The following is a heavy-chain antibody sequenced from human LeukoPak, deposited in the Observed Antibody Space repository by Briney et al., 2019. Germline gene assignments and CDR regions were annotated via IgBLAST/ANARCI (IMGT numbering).Heavy chain of an antibody. D-gene: IGHD6-19*01. V-gene: IGHV1-2*02. CDR3: ARVALRQWLLGWFDP. CDR2: INPNSGGT. CDR1: GYTFTGYY. J-gene: IGHJ5*02. Sequence: GASVKVSCKASGYTFTGYYMHWVRQAPGQGLEWMGWINPNSGGTNYAQKFQGRVTMTRDTSISTAYMELSRLRSDDTAVYYCARVALRQWLLGWFDPWGQGTLVTVSS.